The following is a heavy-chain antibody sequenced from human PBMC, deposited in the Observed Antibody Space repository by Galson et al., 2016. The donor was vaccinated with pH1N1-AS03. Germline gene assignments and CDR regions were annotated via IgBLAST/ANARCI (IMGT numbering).Heavy chain of an antibody. J-gene: IGHJ5*01. D-gene: IGHD5-24*01. CDR3: ARVMANNWLDS. CDR2: MNPNSGEA. V-gene: IGHV1-8*01. CDR1: GYSFTNFD. Sequence: SVKVSCKASGYSFTNFDIKWVRQATGQGLEWMGWMNPNSGEAGYAQKFQGRVTLTRDTSITTAYMELSSLRSDDTAVYYCARVMANNWLDSWGQGTLVTVSS.